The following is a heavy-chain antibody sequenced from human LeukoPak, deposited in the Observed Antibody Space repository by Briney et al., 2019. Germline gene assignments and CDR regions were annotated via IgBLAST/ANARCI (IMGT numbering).Heavy chain of an antibody. CDR3: ARRTYNWNEYYFDY. Sequence: SETLSLTCTVSGGSISSYYWSWIRQPPGKGLEWIGYIYYSGSTNYNPSLKSRVTISVDTSKNQFSLKLSSVTAADTAVYYCARRTYNWNEYYFDYWDQGTLVTVSS. D-gene: IGHD1-1*01. CDR2: IYYSGST. CDR1: GGSISSYY. V-gene: IGHV4-59*08. J-gene: IGHJ4*02.